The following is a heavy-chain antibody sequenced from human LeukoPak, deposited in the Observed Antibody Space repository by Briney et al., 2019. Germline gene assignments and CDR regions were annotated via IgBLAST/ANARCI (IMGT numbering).Heavy chain of an antibody. V-gene: IGHV3-23*01. CDR3: AKDTVRGSSYGQFDY. Sequence: PGGSLRLSCAASGFTFSSYAMSWVRQAPGKGLEWVSAISGSGGSTYYADSVKGRFTISRDNSKNTLYLQMNSLRAEDTAVYYCAKDTVRGSSYGQFDYWGQGTLVPVSS. CDR2: ISGSGGST. CDR1: GFTFSSYA. J-gene: IGHJ4*02. D-gene: IGHD5-18*01.